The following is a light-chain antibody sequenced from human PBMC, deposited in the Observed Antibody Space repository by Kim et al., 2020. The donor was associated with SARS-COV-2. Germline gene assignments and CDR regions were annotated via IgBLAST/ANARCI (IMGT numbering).Light chain of an antibody. J-gene: IGKJ4*01. CDR3: QQYNYWPPLT. V-gene: IGKV3-15*01. CDR2: GAS. Sequence: VSPGEDTTLTCAASQSVRTNLAWYQKKLGQPPRLLIHGASTRASGVPARFSGSGSGTEFTLTITGLQSEDFAIYYCQQYNYWPPLTFGGGTKLEI. CDR1: QSVRTN.